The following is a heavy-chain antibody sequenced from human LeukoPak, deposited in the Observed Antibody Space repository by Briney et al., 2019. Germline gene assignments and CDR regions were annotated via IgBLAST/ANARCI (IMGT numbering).Heavy chain of an antibody. V-gene: IGHV4-59*08. J-gene: IGHJ5*02. CDR3: ARHTDYGGNSRWFDP. CDR1: GGSISSNY. D-gene: IGHD4-23*01. CDR2: IYYSGST. Sequence: SETLSLTCIVSGGSISSNYRSWFRQSPGKGLEWIGYIYYSGSTNYNPSLKSRFTMSVDPSKTQFSLKLSSVTAADTAVYYCARHTDYGGNSRWFDPWGQGSLVTVSS.